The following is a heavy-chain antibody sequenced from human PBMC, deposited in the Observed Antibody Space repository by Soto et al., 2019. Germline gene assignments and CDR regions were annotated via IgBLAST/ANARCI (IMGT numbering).Heavy chain of an antibody. CDR3: AKGGPQEGRYYYDSSGYADY. J-gene: IGHJ4*02. D-gene: IGHD3-22*01. Sequence: GGSLRLSCAASGFTFSSYAMSWVRQAPGKGLEWVSAISGSGGSTYYADSVKGRFTISRDNSKNTLYLQMNSLRAEDTAVYYCAKGGPQEGRYYYDSSGYADYWGQGTLVPVSP. CDR1: GFTFSSYA. CDR2: ISGSGGST. V-gene: IGHV3-23*01.